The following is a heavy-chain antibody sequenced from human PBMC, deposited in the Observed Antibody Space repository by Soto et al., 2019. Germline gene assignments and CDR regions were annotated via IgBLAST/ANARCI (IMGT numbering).Heavy chain of an antibody. Sequence: SETLSLTCSFSCGTIIGYYWTWIRQPAGKGLEWIGRIYSSGNTKYNPSLQSRVTMSLDTSNNQFSLRLTSVTAADTAVYYCARGQRFSDWFDPWGQGTLVTVSS. V-gene: IGHV4-4*07. CDR3: ARGQRFSDWFDP. CDR2: IYSSGNT. J-gene: IGHJ5*02. D-gene: IGHD3-3*01. CDR1: CGTIIGYY.